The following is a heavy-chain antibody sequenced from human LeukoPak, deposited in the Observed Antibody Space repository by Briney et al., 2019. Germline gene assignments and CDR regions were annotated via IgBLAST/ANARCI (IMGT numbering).Heavy chain of an antibody. CDR2: IYYRGST. J-gene: IGHJ5*02. CDR1: GGSISSSSYH. Sequence: SETLSLTCTISGGSISSSSYHGGWIRQPPGKGLEWIGSIYYRGSTYYNPSLKSRVTISVDTSKNKFSLNLTSVTAADTAVYYCARDRGYSYGGFNWFDPWGQGTLVTVSS. D-gene: IGHD5-18*01. CDR3: ARDRGYSYGGFNWFDP. V-gene: IGHV4-39*07.